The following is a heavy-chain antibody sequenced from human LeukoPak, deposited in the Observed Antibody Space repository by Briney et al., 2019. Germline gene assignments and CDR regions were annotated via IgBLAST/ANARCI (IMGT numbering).Heavy chain of an antibody. J-gene: IGHJ3*02. CDR1: GYSFTGYW. D-gene: IGHD3-22*01. Sequence: GEPLKISCKGSGYSFTGYWIGWVRQMPVKGLEWTGIIYPGDSDTRYSPSFQGQVTISADKSISAAYLQWSSLKASDTAMYYCARELKGYYDSSGSAFDIWGQGTMVTVSS. V-gene: IGHV5-51*01. CDR2: IYPGDSDT. CDR3: ARELKGYYDSSGSAFDI.